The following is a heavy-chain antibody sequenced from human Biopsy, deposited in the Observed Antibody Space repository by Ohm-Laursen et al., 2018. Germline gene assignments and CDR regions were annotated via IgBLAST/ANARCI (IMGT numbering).Heavy chain of an antibody. CDR3: ATKLTGYFHH. D-gene: IGHD3-9*01. CDR2: NIPILGTG. V-gene: IGHV1-69*06. J-gene: IGHJ1*01. CDR1: EGTFSNYG. Sequence: SSVKVSCKAPEGTFSNYGVNWVRQAPGQGLEWLGVNIPILGTGNYAQKFQDRVTVAADTSTSTATMELRSLRSDDTAVYYCATKLTGYFHHWGQGTLVIVSS.